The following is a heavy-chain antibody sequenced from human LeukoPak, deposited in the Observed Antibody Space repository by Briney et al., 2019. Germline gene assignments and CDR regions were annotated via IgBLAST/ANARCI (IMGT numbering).Heavy chain of an antibody. CDR2: IYHSGST. V-gene: IGHV4-38-2*02. CDR1: GYSISSGYY. D-gene: IGHD3-9*01. J-gene: IGHJ4*02. CDR3: ARGYYEILTGYYGLDY. Sequence: SETLSLTCTVSGYSISSGYYWGWIRQPPGKGLEWIGSIYHSGSTYYNPSLKSRVTISVDTSKNQFSLKLSSVTAADTAVYYCARGYYEILTGYYGLDYWGQGTLVTVSS.